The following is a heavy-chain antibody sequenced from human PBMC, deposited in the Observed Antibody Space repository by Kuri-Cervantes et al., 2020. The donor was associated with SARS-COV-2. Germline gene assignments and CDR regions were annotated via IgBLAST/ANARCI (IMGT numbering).Heavy chain of an antibody. V-gene: IGHV1-46*01. CDR1: GYTFTGYY. D-gene: IGHD2-2*01. J-gene: IGHJ6*03. Sequence: ASVKVSCKASGYTFTGYYMHWVRQAPGQGLEWMGIINPSGGSTSYAQKFQGRVTMTRDTSTSTVYTELSSLRSEDTAVYYCARDFSGGQLLSGWSRQTYYYYYYMDVWGKGTTVTVSS. CDR3: ARDFSGGQLLSGWSRQTYYYYYYMDV. CDR2: INPSGGST.